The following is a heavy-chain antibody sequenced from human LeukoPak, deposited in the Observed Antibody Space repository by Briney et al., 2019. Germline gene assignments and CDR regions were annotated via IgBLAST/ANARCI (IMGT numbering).Heavy chain of an antibody. V-gene: IGHV3-23*01. J-gene: IGHJ4*02. D-gene: IGHD6-19*01. CDR2: IRGSAAST. Sequence: GGSLRLSRVASGFTFSSYAMSWVRQAPGKGLEWVSTIRGSAASTYYADSAKGRFTISRDNSKNTLYLQMDSLRGEDTAIYYCAKDAVAGTRYYFDSWGQGALVTVSS. CDR1: GFTFSSYA. CDR3: AKDAVAGTRYYFDS.